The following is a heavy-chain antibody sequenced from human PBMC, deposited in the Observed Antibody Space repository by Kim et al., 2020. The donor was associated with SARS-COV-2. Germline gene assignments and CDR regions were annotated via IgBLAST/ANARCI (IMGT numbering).Heavy chain of an antibody. CDR2: GCT. J-gene: IGHJ4*02. CDR3: ANRASGY. D-gene: IGHD3-10*01. V-gene: IGHV3-23*01. Sequence: GCTYYSDPGKGRFTNPRDNSKNTLYLQMDSLRAEDTAIYYCANRASGYWGQGTLVTVSS.